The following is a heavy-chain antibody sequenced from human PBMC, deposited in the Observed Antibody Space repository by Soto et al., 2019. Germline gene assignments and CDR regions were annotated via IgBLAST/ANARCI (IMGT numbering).Heavy chain of an antibody. V-gene: IGHV4-34*01. CDR3: ARTADYGDYIDWYFDL. CDR1: GASFSGYY. D-gene: IGHD4-17*01. J-gene: IGHJ2*01. Sequence: QVQLQQWGAGLLKPSETLSLTCAVYGASFSGYYWSWIRQPPGKGLEWIGEINHSGSTNYNPSLESRVTISVDTSKTQFSLKVTSVTAADTAVYYCARTADYGDYIDWYFDLWGRGTLVTVSS. CDR2: INHSGST.